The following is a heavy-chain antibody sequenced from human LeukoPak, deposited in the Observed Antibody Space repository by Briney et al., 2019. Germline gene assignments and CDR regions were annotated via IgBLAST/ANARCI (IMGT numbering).Heavy chain of an antibody. Sequence: NTSETLSLTCTVSGASISNYYWSWIRQTPEKGLEWMGHIHSSGGSSYYPSLKSRLTLSIDTSRNQLSLKLPSVTAADTAVYFCARLGSYHDFWGQGALVTVSS. CDR3: ARLGSYHDF. J-gene: IGHJ4*02. CDR1: GASISNYY. D-gene: IGHD1-26*01. CDR2: IHSSGGS. V-gene: IGHV4-4*09.